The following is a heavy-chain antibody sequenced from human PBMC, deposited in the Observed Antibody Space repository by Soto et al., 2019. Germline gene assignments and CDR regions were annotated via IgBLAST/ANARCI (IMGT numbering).Heavy chain of an antibody. CDR2: IWYDGSNK. V-gene: IGHV3-30*19. CDR3: ASSIVLVPAAHYYYYYGMDV. J-gene: IGHJ6*02. D-gene: IGHD2-2*01. Sequence: PGGSLRLSCAASGFTFSSYGMHWVRQAPGKGLEWVAVIWYDGSNKYYADSVKGRFTISRDNSKNTLYLQMNSLRAEDTAVYYCASSIVLVPAAHYYYYYGMDVWGQGTTVTVSS. CDR1: GFTFSSYG.